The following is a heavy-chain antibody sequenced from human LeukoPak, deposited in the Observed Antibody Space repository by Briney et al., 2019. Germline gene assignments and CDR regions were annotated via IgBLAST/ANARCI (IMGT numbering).Heavy chain of an antibody. J-gene: IGHJ4*02. V-gene: IGHV4-34*01. CDR2: INHSGST. D-gene: IGHD6-19*01. CDR1: GGSFSGYY. Sequence: SETLSLTCAVYGGSFSGYYWSWIRQPPGKGLEWIGEINHSGSTNYNPSLKSRVTISVDTSKNQFSLKLSSVTAADTAVYYCARGRVSGWYDYFDYWGQGTLVTASS. CDR3: ARGRVSGWYDYFDY.